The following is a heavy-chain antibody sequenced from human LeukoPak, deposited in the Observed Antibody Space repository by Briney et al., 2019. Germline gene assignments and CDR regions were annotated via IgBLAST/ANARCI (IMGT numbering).Heavy chain of an antibody. CDR1: GGTFNSFA. Sequence: ASVKVSCKASGGTFNSFAINWVRQAHGQGLEWMGVIIPIYGTATYAQKFQGRVTITADESTTTAYMELSSLRSEDTAVYYCARDPEEGLDYDSSGYGNYFDYWGQGTLVTVSS. V-gene: IGHV1-69*13. J-gene: IGHJ4*02. CDR2: IIPIYGTA. CDR3: ARDPEEGLDYDSSGYGNYFDY. D-gene: IGHD3-22*01.